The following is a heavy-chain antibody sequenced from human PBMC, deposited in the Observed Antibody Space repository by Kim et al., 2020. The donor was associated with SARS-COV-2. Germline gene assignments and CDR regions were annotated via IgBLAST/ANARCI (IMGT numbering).Heavy chain of an antibody. J-gene: IGHJ6*03. D-gene: IGHD2-2*01. Sequence: VKGRFTISRDKSKTTLYLQMGSLRAEDMAVYYCARESTPAASYYYYYYMDVWGKGTTVTVSS. CDR3: ARESTPAASYYYYYYMDV. V-gene: IGHV3-64*01.